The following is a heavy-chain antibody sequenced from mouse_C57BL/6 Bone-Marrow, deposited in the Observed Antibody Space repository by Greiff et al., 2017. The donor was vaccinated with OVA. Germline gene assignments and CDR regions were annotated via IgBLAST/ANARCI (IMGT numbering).Heavy chain of an antibody. V-gene: IGHV10-1*01. CDR2: IRSKSNNYAT. CDR3: VRHVRDGSSYEAMDY. Sequence: EVQLQESGGGLVQPKGSLKLSCAASGFSFNTYAMNWVRQAPGKGLEWVARIRSKSNNYATYYADSVKDRFTISRDDSESMLYLQMNNLKTEDTAMYYCVRHVRDGSSYEAMDYWGQGTSVTVSS. CDR1: GFSFNTYA. J-gene: IGHJ4*01. D-gene: IGHD1-1*01.